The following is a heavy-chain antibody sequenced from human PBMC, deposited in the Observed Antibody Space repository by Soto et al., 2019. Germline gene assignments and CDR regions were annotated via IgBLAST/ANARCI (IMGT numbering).Heavy chain of an antibody. J-gene: IGHJ4*02. CDR1: GFTFSNAW. CDR2: IKSKTDGGTT. Sequence: GGSLRLSCAASGFTFSNAWMSWVRQAPGKGLEWVGRIKSKTDGGTTDYAAPVKGRFTISRDDSKNTLYLQMNSLKTEDTAVYYCTTAYGDYAAGFDYWGQGTLVTVSS. CDR3: TTAYGDYAAGFDY. D-gene: IGHD4-17*01. V-gene: IGHV3-15*01.